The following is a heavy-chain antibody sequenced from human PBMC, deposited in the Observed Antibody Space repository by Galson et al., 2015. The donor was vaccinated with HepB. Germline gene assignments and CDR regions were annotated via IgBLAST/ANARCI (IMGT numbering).Heavy chain of an antibody. V-gene: IGHV3-33*01. J-gene: IGHJ4*02. CDR2: IWYDGSNK. Sequence: SLRLSCAASGFTFSSYGMHWVRQAPGKGLEWVAVIWYDGSNKYYADSVKGRFTISRDNSKNTLYLQMNSLRAEDTAVYYCARDEVLGGYYSYWGQGTLVTVSS. D-gene: IGHD3-9*01. CDR1: GFTFSSYG. CDR3: ARDEVLGGYYSY.